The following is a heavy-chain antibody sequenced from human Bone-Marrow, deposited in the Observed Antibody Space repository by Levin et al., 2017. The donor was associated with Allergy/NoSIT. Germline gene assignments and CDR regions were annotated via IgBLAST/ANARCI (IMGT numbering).Heavy chain of an antibody. CDR2: VSHSGIT. CDR3: ARGIAIFGVVLAVNDAFDI. V-gene: IGHV4-31*03. D-gene: IGHD3-3*01. CDR1: GGSISSGVYF. Sequence: SSQTLSLTCTVSGGSISSGVYFWSWIRQLPGKGLEWIGYVSHSGITFYNQSLKSRVTISGDTSKNLFSLNLSSVTAADTAVYYCARGIAIFGVVLAVNDAFDIWGQGTMVTVSS. J-gene: IGHJ3*02.